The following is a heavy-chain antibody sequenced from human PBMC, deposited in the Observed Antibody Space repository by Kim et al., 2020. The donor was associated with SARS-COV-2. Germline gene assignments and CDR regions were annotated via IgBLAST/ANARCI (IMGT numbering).Heavy chain of an antibody. CDR1: GGSFSGYY. CDR2: INHSGST. J-gene: IGHJ4*02. V-gene: IGHV4-34*01. CDR3: AGMGLLPDY. Sequence: SESLSLTCAVYGGSFSGYYWSWIRQPPGKGLEWIGEINHSGSTNYNPSLKSRVTISVDTSKNQFSLKLSSVTAADTAVYYCAGMGLLPDYWGQGTLVTVSS. D-gene: IGHD3-22*01.